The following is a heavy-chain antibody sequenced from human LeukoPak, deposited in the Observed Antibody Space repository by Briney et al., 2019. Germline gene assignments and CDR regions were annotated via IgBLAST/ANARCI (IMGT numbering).Heavy chain of an antibody. CDR3: ARGPHCSSTSCYGAFDI. V-gene: IGHV4-59*01. CDR2: IYYSGST. Sequence: PSETLSLTCTVSGGSISSYYWSWIRQPPGKGLEWIGYIYYSGSTNYNPSLKSRVTISVDTSKNQFSLKLSSVTAADTAVYYCARGPHCSSTSCYGAFDIWGQGTMVTVSS. D-gene: IGHD2-2*01. CDR1: GGSISSYY. J-gene: IGHJ3*02.